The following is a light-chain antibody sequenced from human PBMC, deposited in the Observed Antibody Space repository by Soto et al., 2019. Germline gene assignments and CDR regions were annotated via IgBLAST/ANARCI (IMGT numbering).Light chain of an antibody. Sequence: EIVLTQSPGTLSLSPGERATLSCRASQSVTSNYLAWYQPKPGPAPTLLICGASNRATGIPDRFSGSGSGTDFTLNISRLEPEDFAVYYCQQYGSSPLTFGPGTKVDIK. CDR3: QQYGSSPLT. CDR1: QSVTSNY. CDR2: GAS. J-gene: IGKJ3*01. V-gene: IGKV3-20*01.